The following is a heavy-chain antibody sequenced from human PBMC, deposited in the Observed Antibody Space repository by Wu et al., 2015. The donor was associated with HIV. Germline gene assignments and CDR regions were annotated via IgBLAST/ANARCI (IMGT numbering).Heavy chain of an antibody. CDR1: GYTFTSYG. V-gene: IGHV1-18*01. Sequence: QVQLVQSGAEVKKPGASVKVSCKASGYTFTSYGISWVRQAPGQGLEWMGWISACNGNTNYAQKLQGRVTMTTDTSTSTAYMELRSLRSDDTAVYYCARGSGYCSSTSCYGHYYYYMDVWGKGTTVTVSS. CDR2: ISACNGNT. CDR3: ARGSGYCSSTSCYGHYYYYMDV. J-gene: IGHJ6*03. D-gene: IGHD2-2*01.